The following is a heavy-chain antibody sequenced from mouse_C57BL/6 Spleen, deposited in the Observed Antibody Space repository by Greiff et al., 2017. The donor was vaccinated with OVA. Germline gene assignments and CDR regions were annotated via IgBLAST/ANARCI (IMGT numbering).Heavy chain of an antibody. CDR3: ARDWRALTGTDYYAMDY. D-gene: IGHD4-1*01. J-gene: IGHJ4*01. CDR2: ISDGGSYT. V-gene: IGHV5-4*01. CDR1: GFTFSSYA. Sequence: EVQLVESGGGLVKPGGSLKLSCAASGFTFSSYAMSWVRQTPEKRLEWVATISDGGSYTYYPDNVKGRFTISRDKAKNNLYLQMSHLKSEDTAMYYCARDWRALTGTDYYAMDYWGQGTSVTVSS.